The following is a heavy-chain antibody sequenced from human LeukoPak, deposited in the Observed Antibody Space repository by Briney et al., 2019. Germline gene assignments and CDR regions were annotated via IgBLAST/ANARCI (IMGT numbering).Heavy chain of an antibody. J-gene: IGHJ4*02. Sequence: GGSLRLSCAASGFTFSSYSMNWVRQAPGKGLEWVSSISSSSSYIYYADSAKGRFTISRDNAKNSMYLKMNSMRAEDTAVYYCARYYDILTGYYRDFDYWGQGTLVTVSS. V-gene: IGHV3-21*01. CDR2: ISSSSSYI. D-gene: IGHD3-9*01. CDR1: GFTFSSYS. CDR3: ARYYDILTGYYRDFDY.